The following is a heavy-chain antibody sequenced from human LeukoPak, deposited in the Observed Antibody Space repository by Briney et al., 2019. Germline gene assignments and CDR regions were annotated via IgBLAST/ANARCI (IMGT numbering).Heavy chain of an antibody. J-gene: IGHJ3*02. D-gene: IGHD3-10*01. V-gene: IGHV3-7*01. CDR3: VRHAYYVFDI. Sequence: SGGSLRLSCEGSGFSIRSYWMTWVRQAPGKGLEWVANIKKQGSEKYYVDSVKGRFTIARDNAKNSLYLQMNNLRAEDTAMYYCVRHAYYVFDIWGQGTMVTVSS. CDR2: IKKQGSEK. CDR1: GFSIRSYW.